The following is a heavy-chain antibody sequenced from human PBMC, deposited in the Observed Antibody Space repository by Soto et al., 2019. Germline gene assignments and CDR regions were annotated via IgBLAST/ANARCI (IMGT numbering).Heavy chain of an antibody. J-gene: IGHJ6*02. D-gene: IGHD3-10*01. CDR3: AKDIALVRGIIIDMDV. Sequence: PGGSLRLSCAASGFTFSSYGMHWVRQAPGKGLEWVAVISYDGSNKYYADSVKGRFTISRDNSKNTLYLQMNSLRAEDTAVYYCAKDIALVRGIIIDMDVWGQGTTVTVSS. CDR1: GFTFSSYG. CDR2: ISYDGSNK. V-gene: IGHV3-30*18.